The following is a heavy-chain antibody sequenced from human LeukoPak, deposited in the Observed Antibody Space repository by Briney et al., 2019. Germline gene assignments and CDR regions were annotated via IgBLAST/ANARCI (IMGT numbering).Heavy chain of an antibody. CDR3: ARDPQGVTHFDY. J-gene: IGHJ4*02. CDR2: IYTSGTT. V-gene: IGHV4-61*02. D-gene: IGHD3-10*01. Sequence: KASQTLSLTCTVSGGSISSGSYYCSWIRQPAGKGLEWSGRIYTSGTTNYNPSLKIRVTISVDTSKNQFSLKLSSVTAADTAVYYCARDPQGVTHFDYWGQGTLVTVSS. CDR1: GGSISSGSYY.